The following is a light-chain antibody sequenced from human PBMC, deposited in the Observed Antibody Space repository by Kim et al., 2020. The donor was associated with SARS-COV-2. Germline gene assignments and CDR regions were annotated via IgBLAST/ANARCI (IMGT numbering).Light chain of an antibody. CDR2: GAS. J-gene: IGKJ1*01. V-gene: IGKV3-20*01. CDR3: QQYGPPVT. CDR1: QSVSSSY. Sequence: LSPGERATLSCRASQSVSSSYLAWYQQKPGQAPRLLIYGASSRATGIPDRFSGSGSGTDFTLTISRLEPEDFAVYYCQQYGPPVTFGQGTKVDIK.